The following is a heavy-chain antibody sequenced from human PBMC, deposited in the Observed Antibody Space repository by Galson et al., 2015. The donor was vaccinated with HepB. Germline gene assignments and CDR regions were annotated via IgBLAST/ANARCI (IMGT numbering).Heavy chain of an antibody. Sequence: SLRLSCAASGFTLSNYAMTWVRQAPGKGLEWVSTSATRGGKTYYADSVEGRFTISRDDSKNTVYLHMSSLTAEDTAVYYCAKDRRGILPFLEWLPDFDYWGQGTLVTVSS. V-gene: IGHV3-23*01. CDR2: SATRGGKT. CDR3: AKDRRGILPFLEWLPDFDY. CDR1: GFTLSNYA. J-gene: IGHJ4*02. D-gene: IGHD3-3*01.